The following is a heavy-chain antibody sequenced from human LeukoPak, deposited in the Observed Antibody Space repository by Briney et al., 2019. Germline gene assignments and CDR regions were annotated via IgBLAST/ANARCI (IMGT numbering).Heavy chain of an antibody. CDR2: IWYDGSHK. CDR3: AGGWYLGDH. D-gene: IGHD6-19*01. CDR1: GFTFRNYG. J-gene: IGHJ4*02. V-gene: IGHV3-33*01. Sequence: GGSLRLSCATSGFTFRNYGMHWVRQAPGKGLEWVAVIWYDGSHKYYADSVKGRFTISRDNSKNTLYLQMNTLRAEDTAVYYCAGGWYLGDHWGQGTPVTVSS.